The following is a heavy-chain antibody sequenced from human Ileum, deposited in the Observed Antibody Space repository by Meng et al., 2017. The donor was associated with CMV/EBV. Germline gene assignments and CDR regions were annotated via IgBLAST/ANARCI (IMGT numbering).Heavy chain of an antibody. V-gene: IGHV3-53*01. D-gene: IGHD1-1*01. Sequence: VQRVESGGGLIQPGGSLGLSCAASGFIVSSNFMNWVRQAPGKGLEWVSVIYTGGSTYYADSVKGRFTISRDNSKNTLYLQMNSLRAEDTAVYYCARGYGDYWGQGTLVTVSS. CDR1: GFIVSSNF. CDR2: IYTGGST. J-gene: IGHJ4*02. CDR3: ARGYGDY.